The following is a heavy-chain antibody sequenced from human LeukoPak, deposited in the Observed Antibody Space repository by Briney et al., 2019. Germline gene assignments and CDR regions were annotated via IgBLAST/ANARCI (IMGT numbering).Heavy chain of an antibody. V-gene: IGHV3-7*01. CDR1: GFTFSSYW. J-gene: IGHJ1*01. Sequence: GGSLRLSCAASGFTFSSYWMSWVRQAPGKGLEWVANIKQDGSEKCYVDSVKGRFTISRDNAKNSLYLQMNSLRAEDTAVYYCARDFGPYSRAEYFQHWGQGTLVTVSS. CDR2: IKQDGSEK. D-gene: IGHD4-11*01. CDR3: ARDFGPYSRAEYFQH.